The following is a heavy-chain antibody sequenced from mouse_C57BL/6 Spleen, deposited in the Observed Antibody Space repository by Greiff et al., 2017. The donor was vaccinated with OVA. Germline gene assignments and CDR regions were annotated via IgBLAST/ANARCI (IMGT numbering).Heavy chain of an antibody. D-gene: IGHD1-1*01. CDR1: GYTFTSYW. CDR3: ARASLITTVVDWYFDV. J-gene: IGHJ1*03. CDR2: INPSNGGT. V-gene: IGHV1-53*01. Sequence: QVQLQQPGTELVKPGASVKLSCKASGYTFTSYWMHWVKQRPGQGLEWIGNINPSNGGTNYNEKFKSKATLTVDKSSSTAYMQLSSLTSEDSAVYYWARASLITTVVDWYFDVWGTGTTVTVAS.